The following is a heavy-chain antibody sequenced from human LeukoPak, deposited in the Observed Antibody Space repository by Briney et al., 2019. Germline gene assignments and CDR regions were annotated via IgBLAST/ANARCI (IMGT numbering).Heavy chain of an antibody. V-gene: IGHV3-23*01. J-gene: IGHJ4*02. D-gene: IGHD2-15*01. CDR2: ISSNGGST. Sequence: PGGSLRLSCAASGFTFSSSAMNWVRQAPGKGLEWVSAISSNGGSTYYADSVRGRFTISRDNSKNTLYLQMNSLRAEDTAVYYCAKALYRGGSNGVDSWGEGALVTVSS. CDR3: AKALYRGGSNGVDS. CDR1: GFTFSSSA.